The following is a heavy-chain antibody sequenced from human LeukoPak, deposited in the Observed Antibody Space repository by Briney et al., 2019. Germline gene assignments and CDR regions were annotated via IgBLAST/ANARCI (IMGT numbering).Heavy chain of an antibody. CDR1: GGFDIYY. Sequence: SETLSLTCAVYGGFDIYYWTIVRQPPGKGLEWIGEIYHSGSTNYNPSLKSRVTISVDTSKNHFSLKLRSVTAADTAVYYCARVTCSGVSCYHYYYYMDVWGTGTTVTVSS. CDR3: ARVTCSGVSCYHYYYYMDV. V-gene: IGHV4-34*01. J-gene: IGHJ6*03. CDR2: IYHSGST. D-gene: IGHD2-15*01.